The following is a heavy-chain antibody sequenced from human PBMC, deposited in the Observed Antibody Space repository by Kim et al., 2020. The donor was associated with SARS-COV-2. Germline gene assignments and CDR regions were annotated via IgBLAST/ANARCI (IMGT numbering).Heavy chain of an antibody. D-gene: IGHD2-21*02. J-gene: IGHJ6*02. V-gene: IGHV4-4*08. CDR3: ARITVVTPDYYYYGMDV. Sequence: LKGRVTISVDTSKNQFSLKLSSVTAADTAVYYCARITVVTPDYYYYGMDVWGQGTTVTVSS.